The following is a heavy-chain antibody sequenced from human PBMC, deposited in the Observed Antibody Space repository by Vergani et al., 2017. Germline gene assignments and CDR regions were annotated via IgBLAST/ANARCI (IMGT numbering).Heavy chain of an antibody. CDR2: VSFRGDT. V-gene: IGHV4-59*02. J-gene: IGHJ4*02. D-gene: IGHD3-10*01. Sequence: QVKLQESGPGLVKPSETLSLTCTVSGASVNSYYWSWIRQPPGKGLEWMGYVSFRGDTLYDPSVKDRMTISLNTSSNQFSLYLTSVTAADTAVYYCGGSRIYYGAGSPDYWGQGTLVTVSS. CDR3: GGSRIYYGAGSPDY. CDR1: GASVNSYY.